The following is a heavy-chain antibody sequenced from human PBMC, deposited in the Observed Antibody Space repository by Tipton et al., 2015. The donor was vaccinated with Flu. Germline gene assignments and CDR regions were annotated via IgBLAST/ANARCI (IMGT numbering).Heavy chain of an antibody. CDR2: INNDGSSI. Sequence: SLRLSCAASGLTLSSNWMHWLRQVPGKGLVWVARINNDGSSIRYADSVKGRFTISRDNAKSTVFLQMNSLRAEDTAVYFCAREGLYCTGSSCALAAFDYWGQGTLVSVS. J-gene: IGHJ4*02. CDR3: AREGLYCTGSSCALAAFDY. V-gene: IGHV3-74*01. CDR1: GLTLSSNW. D-gene: IGHD2-15*01.